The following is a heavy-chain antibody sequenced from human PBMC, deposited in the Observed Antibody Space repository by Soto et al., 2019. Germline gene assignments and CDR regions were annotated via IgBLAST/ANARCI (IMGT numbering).Heavy chain of an antibody. V-gene: IGHV3-21*01. Sequence: GGSLRLSCAASGFTFSSYSMNWVRQAPGKGLEWVSSISSSSSYIYYADSVKGRFTISRDNAKNSLYLQMNSLRAEDTAVYYCARDIFLYGDYVFVHYFDYWGQGTLVTVSS. CDR1: GFTFSSYS. J-gene: IGHJ4*02. CDR3: ARDIFLYGDYVFVHYFDY. D-gene: IGHD4-17*01. CDR2: ISSSSSYI.